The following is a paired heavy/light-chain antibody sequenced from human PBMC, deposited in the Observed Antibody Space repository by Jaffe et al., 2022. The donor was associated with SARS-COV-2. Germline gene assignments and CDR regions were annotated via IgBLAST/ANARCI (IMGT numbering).Light chain of an antibody. V-gene: IGKV1-33*01. CDR3: QQYDNLPLT. CDR1: QDISNY. CDR2: DAS. Sequence: DIQMTQSPSSLSASVGDRVTITCQASQDISNYLNWYQQKPGKAPKLLIYDASNLETGVPSRFSGSGSGTDFTFTISSLQPEDIATYYCQQYDNLPLTFGQGTRLEIK. J-gene: IGKJ5*01.
Heavy chain of an antibody. CDR3: AKAEGDYGSGSYYNLRGYFDL. J-gene: IGHJ2*01. CDR2: ISWNSGSI. D-gene: IGHD3-10*01. V-gene: IGHV3-9*01. CDR1: GFTFDDYA. Sequence: EVQLVESGGGLVQPGRSLRLSCAASGFTFDDYAMHWVRQAPGKGLEWVSGISWNSGSIGYADSVKGRFTISRDNAKNSLYLQMNSLRAEDTALYYCAKAEGDYGSGSYYNLRGYFDLWGRGTLVTVSS.